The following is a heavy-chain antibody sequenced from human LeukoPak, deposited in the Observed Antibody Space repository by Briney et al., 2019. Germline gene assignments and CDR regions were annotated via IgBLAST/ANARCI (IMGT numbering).Heavy chain of an antibody. CDR3: AHYDSSGYLFDY. CDR2: IYYSGST. Sequence: SETLPLTCTVSGGSISDYYWSWIRQPPGKGLEWIGSIYYSGSTYYNPSLKSRVTISVDTSKNQFSLKLSSVTAADTAVYYCAHYDSSGYLFDYWGQGTLVTVSS. J-gene: IGHJ4*02. D-gene: IGHD3-22*01. V-gene: IGHV4-59*04. CDR1: GGSISDYY.